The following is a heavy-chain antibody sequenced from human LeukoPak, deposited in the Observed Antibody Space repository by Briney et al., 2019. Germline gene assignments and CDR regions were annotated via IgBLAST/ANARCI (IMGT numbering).Heavy chain of an antibody. V-gene: IGHV3-9*01. CDR3: AKDRTDCSGGSCYSLYYYYYMDV. D-gene: IGHD2-15*01. Sequence: GGSLRLSCAASGFTFYDYAMHWVRQAPGKGLEWVSGISWNSGSIGYADSGKGRFTISRDNAKNSLYLQMNSLRAEDTALYYCAKDRTDCSGGSCYSLYYYYYMDVWGKGTTVTVSS. CDR2: ISWNSGSI. J-gene: IGHJ6*03. CDR1: GFTFYDYA.